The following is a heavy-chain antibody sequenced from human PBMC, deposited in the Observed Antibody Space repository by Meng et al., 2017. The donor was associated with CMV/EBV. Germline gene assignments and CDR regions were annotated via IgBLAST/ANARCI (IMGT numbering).Heavy chain of an antibody. CDR1: GYTFTSYD. Sequence: ASVKVSCKASGYTFTSYDINWVRQATGQGLEWMGWMNPNSGNTGYAQKFQGRVTITRNTSIRTAYMELSSLRSEGTAVYYCARGGYGSGVPYGMDVWGQGTTVTVSS. CDR2: MNPNSGNT. J-gene: IGHJ6*02. D-gene: IGHD3-10*01. V-gene: IGHV1-8*03. CDR3: ARGGYGSGVPYGMDV.